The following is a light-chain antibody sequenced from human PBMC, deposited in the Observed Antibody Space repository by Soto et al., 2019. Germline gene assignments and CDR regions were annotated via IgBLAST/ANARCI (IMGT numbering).Light chain of an antibody. V-gene: IGKV1-6*01. CDR1: PGIRTE. J-gene: IGKJ1*01. Sequence: ATQMTQSPSSLPASVGDRVTIACRASPGIRTELGWYQQKAGEAPKLLIYAASTVQSGVPPRFSGSGSVTDFTLTISSLQPEDFATYYCLQDYDYPRTFGQGTKVEMK. CDR2: AAS. CDR3: LQDYDYPRT.